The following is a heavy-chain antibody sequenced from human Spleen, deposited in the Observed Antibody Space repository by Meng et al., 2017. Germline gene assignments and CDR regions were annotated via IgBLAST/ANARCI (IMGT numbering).Heavy chain of an antibody. CDR1: GFTFSSYW. CDR3: ARNPVSGWYFDY. CDR2: INTDGTTT. Sequence: GGSLRLSCAASGFTFSSYWMHWVRQTPGKGLVWVSRINTDGTTTTYADSVKGRFTISRDNSKNTLYLQMNSLRAEDTAVYYCARNPVSGWYFDYWGQGTLVTVSS. J-gene: IGHJ4*02. D-gene: IGHD6-19*01. V-gene: IGHV3-74*01.